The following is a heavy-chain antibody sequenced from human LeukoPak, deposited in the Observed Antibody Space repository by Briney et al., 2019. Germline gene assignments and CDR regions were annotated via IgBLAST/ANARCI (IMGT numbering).Heavy chain of an antibody. Sequence: ETLSLTCAVYGGSFSGYYWSWIRQPPGKGLEWVSVIYSGGSTYYADSVKGRFTISRDNSKNTLYLQMNSLRAEDTAVYYCAKARDSFDSSGYYSRPLDNWGQGTLVTVSS. CDR2: IYSGGST. CDR1: GGSFSGYY. V-gene: IGHV3-53*01. J-gene: IGHJ4*02. CDR3: AKARDSFDSSGYYSRPLDN. D-gene: IGHD3-22*01.